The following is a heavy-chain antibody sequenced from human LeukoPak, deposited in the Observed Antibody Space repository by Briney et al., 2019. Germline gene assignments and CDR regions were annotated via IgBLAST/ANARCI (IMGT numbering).Heavy chain of an antibody. CDR1: GGTFSSYA. J-gene: IGHJ4*02. CDR3: AREGGATSNFDY. CDR2: IIPIFGTA. Sequence: SVTVSCKASGGTFSSYAISWVRQAPGQGLEWMGGIIPIFGTANYAQKFQGRVTITADESTSTAYMELSSLRSEDTAVYYCAREGGATSNFDYWGQGALVTVSS. D-gene: IGHD1-26*01. V-gene: IGHV1-69*13.